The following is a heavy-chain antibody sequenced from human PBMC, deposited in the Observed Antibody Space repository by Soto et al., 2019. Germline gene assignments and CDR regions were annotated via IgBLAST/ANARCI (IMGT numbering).Heavy chain of an antibody. Sequence: EVQLLESGGGLVQPGASLRLSCAASGFSFSTYGMTWVRQAPGKGLEWVSSISGSGGTTYYADSVKGRFTISRDNSKNTLYLQVNSLRAEDTAIYYCTKGTSTWSRAVFDYWGQGTLVTVSS. CDR3: TKGTSTWSRAVFDY. J-gene: IGHJ4*02. V-gene: IGHV3-23*01. CDR2: ISGSGGTT. CDR1: GFSFSTYG. D-gene: IGHD6-13*01.